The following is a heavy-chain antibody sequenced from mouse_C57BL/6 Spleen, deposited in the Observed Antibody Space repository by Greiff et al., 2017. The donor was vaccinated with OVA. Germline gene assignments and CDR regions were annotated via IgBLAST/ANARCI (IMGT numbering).Heavy chain of an antibody. CDR2: IDPETGGT. CDR3: TRRGYYGNYLYYFDY. CDR1: GYTFTDYE. V-gene: IGHV1-15*01. Sequence: QVTLKVSGAELVRPGASVTLSCKASGYTFTDYEMHWVKQTPVHGLEWIGAIDPETGGTAYNQKFKGKAILTADKSSSTAYMELRSLTSEDSAVYYCTRRGYYGNYLYYFDYWGQGTTLTVSS. J-gene: IGHJ2*01. D-gene: IGHD2-1*01.